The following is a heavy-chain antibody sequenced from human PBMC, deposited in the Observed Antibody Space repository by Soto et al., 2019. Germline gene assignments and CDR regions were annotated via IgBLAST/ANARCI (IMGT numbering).Heavy chain of an antibody. CDR3: AKEDARSWSSFDY. D-gene: IGHD2-2*01. V-gene: IGHV3-23*01. Sequence: EVQLLESGGGLVQPGGSLRLSCAASGFTFGDYAMNWVRQAPGKGLEWVSDISGIGHATYYADSVKGRFTISRDNSKNTLYLQMSSLTAEDTAVYYCAKEDARSWSSFDYWGQGTLVTVSS. CDR1: GFTFGDYA. J-gene: IGHJ4*02. CDR2: ISGIGHAT.